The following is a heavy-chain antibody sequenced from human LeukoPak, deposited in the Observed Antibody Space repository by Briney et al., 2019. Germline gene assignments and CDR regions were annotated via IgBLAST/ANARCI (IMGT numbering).Heavy chain of an antibody. Sequence: SETLSLTCAVYGGSFSDYYWSWIRQPPGKGLEWVGEINHSGTTNYSPSLKSRVSISVDTSKNQFSLKLNSVTAADAAMYYCASHYSSGSYRYTGSFDSWGQGMLVNVSS. CDR2: INHSGTT. CDR1: GGSFSDYY. D-gene: IGHD3-16*02. CDR3: ASHYSSGSYRYTGSFDS. V-gene: IGHV4-34*01. J-gene: IGHJ4*02.